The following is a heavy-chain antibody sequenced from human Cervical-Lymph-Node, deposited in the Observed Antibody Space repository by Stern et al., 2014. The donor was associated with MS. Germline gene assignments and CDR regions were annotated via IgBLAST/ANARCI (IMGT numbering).Heavy chain of an antibody. CDR1: GDTFSTSL. Sequence: QVQLLQPGAEVKKPGSSGKVSCKASGDTFSTSLITWVRQAPGQGPEWRGGIIPIFGTPHYARRFQGRVTVTDDESTNTSYMELSSLRSDDTAVYYCASGVGGSHYFDYWGQGTLVTVSS. D-gene: IGHD3-16*01. CDR2: IIPIFGTP. V-gene: IGHV1-69*01. CDR3: ASGVGGSHYFDY. J-gene: IGHJ4*02.